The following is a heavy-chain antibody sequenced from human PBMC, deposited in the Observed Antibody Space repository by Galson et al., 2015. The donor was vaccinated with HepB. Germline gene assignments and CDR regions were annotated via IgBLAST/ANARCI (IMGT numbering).Heavy chain of an antibody. D-gene: IGHD4-17*01. J-gene: IGHJ4*02. CDR2: INPNSGGT. CDR1: GYTFTGYY. Sequence: SVKVSCKASGYTFTGYYMHWVRQAPGQGLEWMGRINPNSGGTNYAQKFQGRVTMTRDTSISTAYMELSRLRSDDTAVYYCTVVNTVTTLSDYWGQGTLVTVSS. V-gene: IGHV1-2*06. CDR3: TVVNTVTTLSDY.